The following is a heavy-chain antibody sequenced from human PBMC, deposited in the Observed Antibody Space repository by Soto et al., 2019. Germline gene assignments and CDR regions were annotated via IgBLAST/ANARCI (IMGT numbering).Heavy chain of an antibody. CDR3: ARGGQWLDLGVFDY. V-gene: IGHV1-18*01. CDR2: ISAYNGNT. CDR1: GYTFTSYS. Sequence: VKLSSEAPGYTFTSYSICWARQAPGQGLEWMGWISAYNGNTNYAQKLQGRVTMTTDTSTSTAYMELRSLRSDDTAVYYCARGGQWLDLGVFDYWGQGTLVTVSS. D-gene: IGHD6-19*01. J-gene: IGHJ4*02.